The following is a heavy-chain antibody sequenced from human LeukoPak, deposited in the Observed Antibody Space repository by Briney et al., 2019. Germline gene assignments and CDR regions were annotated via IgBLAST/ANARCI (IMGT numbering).Heavy chain of an antibody. CDR1: GFTFCGYW. CDR2: IKQDGREK. V-gene: IGHV3-7*01. D-gene: IGHD3-3*01. J-gene: IGHJ4*02. CDR3: ARERHNYDFWGASLE. Sequence: PGGSLRLSSAASGFTFCGYWMCWGREAPGEGLEWVANIKQDGREKYYMDSEKRRFNISRQNAKHALYLKMNSQSAEDRAVYYCARERHNYDFWGASLEGGQGTLVTVSS.